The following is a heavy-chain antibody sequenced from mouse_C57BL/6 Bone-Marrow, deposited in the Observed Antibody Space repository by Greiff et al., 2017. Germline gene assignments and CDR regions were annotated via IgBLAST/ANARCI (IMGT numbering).Heavy chain of an antibody. J-gene: IGHJ1*01. CDR3: ARGYYGSSYWYFDV. V-gene: IGHV2-9*02. CDR1: GFSLTSYG. CDR2: IWAGGST. Sequence: VKLKESGPGLVAPSQSLSITCTVSGFSLTSYGVHWVRQPPGKGLEWLGVIWAGGSTNYNSALMSRLSISKDNSKSQVFLKMNSLQTDDTAMYYCARGYYGSSYWYFDVWGAGTTVTVSS. D-gene: IGHD1-1*01.